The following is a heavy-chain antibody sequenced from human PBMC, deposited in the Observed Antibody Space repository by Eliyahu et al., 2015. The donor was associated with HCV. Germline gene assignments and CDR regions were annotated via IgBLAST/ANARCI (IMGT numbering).Heavy chain of an antibody. V-gene: IGHV3-30-3*01. D-gene: IGHD4-17*01. Sequence: QVQLVESGGGVVQPGRSLRLSCAASGFTFXXYAMHWVRQAPGKGLEWVAVISXDGSNKYYADSVKGRFTISRDNSKNTLYLQMNSLRAEDTAVYYCARDIDYGDLGAFTYGMDVWGQGTTVTVSS. CDR1: GFTFXXYA. J-gene: IGHJ6*02. CDR3: ARDIDYGDLGAFTYGMDV. CDR2: ISXDGSNK.